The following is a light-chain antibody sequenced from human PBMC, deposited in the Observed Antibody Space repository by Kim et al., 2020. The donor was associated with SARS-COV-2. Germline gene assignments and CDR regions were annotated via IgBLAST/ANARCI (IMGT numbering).Light chain of an antibody. Sequence: DIQMTQSPSSLSVSVGDRVTITCRASQSISSYLNWYQQKPGKAPKLLIYAASSLQSGVPSRFSGSGSGTDFTLTISSLQPEDFATYYCQQSYSTMYTFGQGTKLEI. J-gene: IGKJ2*01. CDR3: QQSYSTMYT. CDR1: QSISSY. V-gene: IGKV1-39*01. CDR2: AAS.